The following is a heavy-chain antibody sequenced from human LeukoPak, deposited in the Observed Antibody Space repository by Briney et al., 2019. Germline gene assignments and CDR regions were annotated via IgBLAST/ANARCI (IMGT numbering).Heavy chain of an antibody. J-gene: IGHJ4*02. CDR1: GVSVGSGGYS. D-gene: IGHD1-14*01. CDR3: ARAEKHPNPHFDY. V-gene: IGHV4-30-2*01. CDR2: VYHSGAT. Sequence: SETLSLTCAVSGVSVGSGGYSWSWIRQPPGKGLEWIGYVYHSGATYYNPSLKSRVTISVDTSKNQFSLKLSSVTAADTAVYYCARAEKHPNPHFDYWGQGTLVTVSS.